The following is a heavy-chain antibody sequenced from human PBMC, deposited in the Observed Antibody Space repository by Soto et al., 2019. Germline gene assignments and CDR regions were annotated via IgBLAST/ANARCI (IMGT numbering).Heavy chain of an antibody. Sequence: PSETLSLTCTVSNYSISSGYYWGWIRQSPGEGLEWIVSMYHSGTTYYNPSLKSRVTISIDTSKNQFSLKLTSVTSADPAVYFCARVAFGPIDYWGQGTLVTVSS. CDR2: MYHSGTT. V-gene: IGHV4-38-2*02. D-gene: IGHD3-16*01. J-gene: IGHJ4*02. CDR3: ARVAFGPIDY. CDR1: NYSISSGYY.